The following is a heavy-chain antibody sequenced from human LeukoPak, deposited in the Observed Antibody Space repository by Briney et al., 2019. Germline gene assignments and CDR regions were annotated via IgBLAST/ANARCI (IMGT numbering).Heavy chain of an antibody. Sequence: EGSLRLSCAASGFTFSSHAMSWVRRAPGKGLEWVSAISGSGGSTYYADSVKGRFTISRDNAKNSLYLQMNALRAEDTAVYYCARDVRPDYWGQGTLVTVST. D-gene: IGHD6-6*01. CDR1: GFTFSSHA. J-gene: IGHJ4*02. CDR2: ISGSGGST. CDR3: ARDVRPDY. V-gene: IGHV3-23*01.